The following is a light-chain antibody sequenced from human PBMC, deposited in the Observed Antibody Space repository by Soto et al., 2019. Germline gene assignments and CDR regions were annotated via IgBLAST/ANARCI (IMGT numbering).Light chain of an antibody. J-gene: IGKJ4*01. CDR1: QSVSSN. CDR2: DAS. V-gene: IGKV3-11*01. CDR3: QQRSNWLLT. Sequence: PGDAATVSWRASQSVSSNLAWYQQKPGQAPRLLIYDASNRATGIPARFSGSGSGTDFTLTISSLEPEDFAVYYCQQRSNWLLTFGGGTKVDIK.